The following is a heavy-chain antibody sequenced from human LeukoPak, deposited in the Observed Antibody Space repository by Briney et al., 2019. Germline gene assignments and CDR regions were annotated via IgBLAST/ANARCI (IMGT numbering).Heavy chain of an antibody. J-gene: IGHJ3*01. CDR1: GFTFRGYG. Sequence: GGSLRLSCAASGFTFRGYGMHWVRQAPGKGLEWVAFIRYDGSKTYYGDSVKGRFTISRDNSKNTLYLQMNSLRVEDTAVYRCAKGRAEDYTAFHVWGQGTMVTVSS. CDR3: AKGRAEDYTAFHV. V-gene: IGHV3-30*02. CDR2: IRYDGSKT. D-gene: IGHD2-2*02.